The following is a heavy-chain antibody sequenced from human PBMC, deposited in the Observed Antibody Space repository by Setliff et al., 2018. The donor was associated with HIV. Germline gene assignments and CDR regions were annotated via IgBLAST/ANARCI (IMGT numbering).Heavy chain of an antibody. Sequence: ASVKVSCKASGYTFSDYGVSWVRQAPGQGLEWMGWISSYNGNTHFAQKYQDRISMTTDTSANIAYMELRSLQPDDTAVYYCARAISPQYYGSSGYYLAWGQGTLVTVSS. J-gene: IGHJ5*02. CDR3: ARAISPQYYGSSGYYLA. CDR2: ISSYNGNT. V-gene: IGHV1-18*01. CDR1: GYTFSDYG. D-gene: IGHD3-22*01.